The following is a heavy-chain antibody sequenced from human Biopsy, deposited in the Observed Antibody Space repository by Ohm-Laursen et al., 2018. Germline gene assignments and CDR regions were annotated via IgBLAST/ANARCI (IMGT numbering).Heavy chain of an antibody. Sequence: SLRLSCTASGFRFDDYAMYWVRQRPGKGLEWVSGISWTSRNVGYADSVKGRFTITRDNAKKSLYLQMNSLRPEDTALYYCARDRGQNYYDSTGYYNGMDVWGQGTTVTVSS. D-gene: IGHD3-22*01. CDR2: ISWTSRNV. J-gene: IGHJ6*02. CDR3: ARDRGQNYYDSTGYYNGMDV. CDR1: GFRFDDYA. V-gene: IGHV3-9*01.